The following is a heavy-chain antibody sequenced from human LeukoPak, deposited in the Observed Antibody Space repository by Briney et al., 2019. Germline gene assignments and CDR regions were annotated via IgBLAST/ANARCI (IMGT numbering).Heavy chain of an antibody. V-gene: IGHV4-39*07. D-gene: IGHD3-22*01. CDR2: IKHSGST. CDR3: ARGPYSYDSSGAFDI. CDR1: GGSISSSTFY. Sequence: PSETLSLTCTVSGGSISSSTFYWGWLRQPPGKGLEWIGEIKHSGSTNYNPSLKSRVTMSVDTSKNQFSLKLSSVTAADTAVYFCARGPYSYDSSGAFDIWGQGTMVTVSS. J-gene: IGHJ3*02.